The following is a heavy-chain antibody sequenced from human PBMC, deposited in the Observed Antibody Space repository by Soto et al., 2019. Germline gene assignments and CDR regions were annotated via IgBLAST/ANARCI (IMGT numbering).Heavy chain of an antibody. V-gene: IGHV3-74*01. J-gene: IGHJ4*02. CDR1: GFTFSSYW. Sequence: GGSLRLSCAASGFTFSSYWMHWVRQAPGKGLVWVARISSDGSTTYYADSVKGRFTISRDNAKNSLYLQMDSLRNEDTAVYYCARFFGSGFDYWGQGTLVTVSS. CDR3: ARFFGSGFDY. CDR2: ISSDGSTT. D-gene: IGHD6-19*01.